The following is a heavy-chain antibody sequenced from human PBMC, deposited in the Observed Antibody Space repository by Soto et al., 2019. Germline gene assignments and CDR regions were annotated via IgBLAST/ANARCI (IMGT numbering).Heavy chain of an antibody. J-gene: IGHJ4*02. Sequence: SVKVSCKASGGTFSSYSISWVRQAPGQGLEWMGGIIPIFGTANYAQKFQGRVTITADESTSTAYMELSSLRSEDTAVYYCARDRARDGYNFWYWGQGTLVTVSS. CDR2: IIPIFGTA. V-gene: IGHV1-69*13. CDR3: ARDRARDGYNFWY. CDR1: GGTFSSYS. D-gene: IGHD3-3*01.